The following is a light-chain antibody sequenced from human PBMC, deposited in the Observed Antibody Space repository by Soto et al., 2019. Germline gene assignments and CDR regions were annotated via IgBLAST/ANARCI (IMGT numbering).Light chain of an antibody. CDR3: QQYNSYFT. CDR1: QSISSW. CDR2: KAS. V-gene: IGKV1-5*03. Sequence: DIQMTQSPSTLSASVGARVTITCRASQSISSWLAWYQQKPGKAPNLLIYKASSLESGVPSRFSVIGSGTEFTLTISSLQPDDFATDDCQQYNSYFTFGQGTRLEIK. J-gene: IGKJ5*01.